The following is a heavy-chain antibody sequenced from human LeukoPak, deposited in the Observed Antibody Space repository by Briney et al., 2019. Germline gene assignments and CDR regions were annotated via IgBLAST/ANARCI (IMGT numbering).Heavy chain of an antibody. CDR3: AKVSATTRDTTPADC. CDR1: GFTFDDYA. D-gene: IGHD1-26*01. CDR2: ISLNSGSI. Sequence: PGRSLRLSCGASGFTFDDYAMHWFRQAPGKGLHWVSGISLNSGSIGYADSVKGRFTISRNNAKHTVYLQMNSLRPEDTAVYYCAKVSATTRDTTPADCWGQGTLVTVSS. J-gene: IGHJ4*02. V-gene: IGHV3-9*01.